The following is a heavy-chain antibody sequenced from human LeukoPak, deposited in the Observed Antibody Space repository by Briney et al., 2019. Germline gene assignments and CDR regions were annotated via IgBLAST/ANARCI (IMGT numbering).Heavy chain of an antibody. J-gene: IGHJ5*02. D-gene: IGHD3-10*01. V-gene: IGHV3-30*03. Sequence: PGGPLRPSCEAPGFTFRSYGMPWARKAPAKGLRWGAVISNDGSNKYYADSVKGRFTISRDNSKNTLYLQMNSLRAEDTAVYYCARDRITMVRGVRWFDPWGQGTLVTVSS. CDR2: ISNDGSNK. CDR3: ARDRITMVRGVRWFDP. CDR1: GFTFRSYG.